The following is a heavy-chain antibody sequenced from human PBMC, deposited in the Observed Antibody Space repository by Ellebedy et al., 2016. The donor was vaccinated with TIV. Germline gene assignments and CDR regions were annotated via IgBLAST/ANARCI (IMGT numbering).Heavy chain of an antibody. J-gene: IGHJ4*02. V-gene: IGHV3-7*01. CDR2: IKQDGSEK. D-gene: IGHD3-3*01. CDR3: ARALKKYYDFWSGSLGYFDY. CDR1: GFTFSSYW. Sequence: GRSLRLSXAASGFTFSSYWMSWVRQAPGKGLEWVANIKQDGSEKYYVDSVKGRFTISRDNAKNSLYLQMNSLRAEDTAVYYCARALKKYYDFWSGSLGYFDYWGQGTLVTVSS.